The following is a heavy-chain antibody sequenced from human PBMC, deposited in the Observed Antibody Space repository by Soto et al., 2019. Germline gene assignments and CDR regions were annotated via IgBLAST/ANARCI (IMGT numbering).Heavy chain of an antibody. V-gene: IGHV1-69*06. Sequence: QERLVQSGAEVRKPGSSVKVSCKVTGGTSTRYAINWVRQAPGQGLEWMGGIVPMIGTSKYAQKFQGRVTITADTSTNTAYMELRSLRSEDTAVYYCNRGSEYDFWSGYLWGQGTLVSVSS. J-gene: IGHJ4*02. CDR3: NRGSEYDFWSGYL. CDR2: IVPMIGTS. CDR1: GGTSTRYA. D-gene: IGHD3-3*01.